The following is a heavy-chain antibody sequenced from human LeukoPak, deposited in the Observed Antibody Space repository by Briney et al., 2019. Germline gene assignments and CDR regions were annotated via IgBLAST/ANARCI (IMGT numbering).Heavy chain of an antibody. V-gene: IGHV3-7*01. J-gene: IGHJ4*02. Sequence: GGSLRLSCAASGFAFNSFWMSWVRQAPGQGLEWVANVKQDGSGYFYVDSVKGRFTISRDNAKNSLYLQMDSLRAEDTAVYYCARSCSLDSWGQGTLVTVSS. CDR1: GFAFNSFW. D-gene: IGHD3-16*01. CDR3: ARSCSLDS. CDR2: VKQDGSGY.